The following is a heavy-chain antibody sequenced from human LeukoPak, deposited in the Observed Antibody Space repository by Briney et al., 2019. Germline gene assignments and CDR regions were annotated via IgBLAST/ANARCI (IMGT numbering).Heavy chain of an antibody. V-gene: IGHV3-15*01. CDR2: IKSKTAGGAT. Sequence: PGGSLRLSCEASGLTFSNAWMTWDRQTPGKGLEWVGRIKSKTAGGATDYAAPVKGRFTISRDDSEKTAFLQMNSLQSEDTAVYFCYSSGRGPWGQGTLVIVSS. CDR1: GLTFSNAW. D-gene: IGHD3-10*01. CDR3: YSSGRGP. J-gene: IGHJ5*02.